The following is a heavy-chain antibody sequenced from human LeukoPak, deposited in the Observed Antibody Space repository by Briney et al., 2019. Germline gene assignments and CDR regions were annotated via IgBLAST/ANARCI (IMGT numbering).Heavy chain of an antibody. CDR1: GYTFTSYY. D-gene: IGHD6-19*01. Sequence: ASVKVSCKASGYTFTSYYMHWVRQAPGQGLEWMGIINPSGGSTSYAQKFQGRVTMTRDTSTSTVYMELSSLRSEDTAVYYCARAGAPYSSGWSIFFDYWGQGTLVTVSS. J-gene: IGHJ4*02. V-gene: IGHV1-46*01. CDR3: ARAGAPYSSGWSIFFDY. CDR2: INPSGGST.